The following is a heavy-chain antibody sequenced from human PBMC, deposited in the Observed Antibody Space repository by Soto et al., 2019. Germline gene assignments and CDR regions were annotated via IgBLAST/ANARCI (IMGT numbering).Heavy chain of an antibody. CDR1: GFTFSNSW. J-gene: IGHJ6*01. D-gene: IGHD3-16*01. V-gene: IGHV3-74*01. CDR2: INSDGSLT. Sequence: EVQLVESGGGLVQPGGSLRLSCAASGFTFSNSWMHWGRQAPGTGLVWVSHINSDGSLTTYADSVKGRFTISRDNAKNTLYLQMHSLRAEDTAVYFCARDSSYALDVWGQGTTVSVSS. CDR3: ARDSSYALDV.